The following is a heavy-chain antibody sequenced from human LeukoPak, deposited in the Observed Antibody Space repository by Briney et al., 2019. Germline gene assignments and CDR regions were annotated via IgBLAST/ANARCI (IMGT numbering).Heavy chain of an antibody. V-gene: IGHV4-59*01. Sequence: SETLSLTCTVSGASISGYFWSWIRQPPGKGLEWVGYIFYRGISNSHPSLQSRVTVSIDTSKRQFSLKLSSVTAADTAVYYCARIPYNDVFSDYELGAFDIWGQGTMVTVSS. CDR1: GASISGYF. D-gene: IGHD3-9*01. CDR3: ARIPYNDVFSDYELGAFDI. CDR2: IFYRGIS. J-gene: IGHJ3*02.